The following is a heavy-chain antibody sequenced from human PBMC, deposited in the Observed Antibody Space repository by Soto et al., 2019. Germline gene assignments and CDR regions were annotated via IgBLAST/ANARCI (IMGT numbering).Heavy chain of an antibody. V-gene: IGHV4-30-4*01. D-gene: IGHD2-2*01. CDR3: AKYQPTSNSFDP. Sequence: PSETLSLTCTVSGGSISSGDYYWSWIRQPPGKGLEWIGHIYYSGSTYYNPSLKSRVTISVDSSKNQFSLKLSSVTAADTAVYYCAKYQPTSNSFDPWGQGTLVTVSS. J-gene: IGHJ5*02. CDR2: IYYSGST. CDR1: GGSISSGDYY.